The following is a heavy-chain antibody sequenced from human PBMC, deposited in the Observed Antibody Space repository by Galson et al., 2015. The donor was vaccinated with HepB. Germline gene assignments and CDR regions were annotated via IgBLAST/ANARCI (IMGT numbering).Heavy chain of an antibody. V-gene: IGHV1-2*02. CDR1: GYTFSAYY. D-gene: IGHD5-12*01. Sequence: SVKVSCKASGYTFSAYYIHWVRQAPGQGLEWMGWINPNGGGTYYEAQKFQGRVTVTRDASISTAYMELSSLRSDDTAVYYCARNYDAASSFDLWGRGTLVTVSS. CDR3: ARNYDAASSFDL. CDR2: INPNGGGT. J-gene: IGHJ2*01.